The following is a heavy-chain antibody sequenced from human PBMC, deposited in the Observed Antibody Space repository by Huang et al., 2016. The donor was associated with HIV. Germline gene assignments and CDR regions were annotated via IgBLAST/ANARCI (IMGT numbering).Heavy chain of an antibody. V-gene: IGHV5-51*01. CDR2: IYPGDSDT. CDR1: GYMFTKYW. D-gene: IGHD4-17*01. J-gene: IGHJ5*02. CDR3: ARHDGARPGWVDN. Sequence: EVQLVQSGAEVKKPGESLKISCKGSGYMFTKYWIGWVRTMPGKGMEWMGIIYPGDSDTRYSPSFQGQVTSSADKSITAAYLQWSSLKASDTAIYYCARHDGARPGWVDNWGQGTLVTVSS.